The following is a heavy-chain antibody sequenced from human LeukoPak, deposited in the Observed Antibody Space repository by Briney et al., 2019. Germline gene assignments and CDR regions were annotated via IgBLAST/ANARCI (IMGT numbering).Heavy chain of an antibody. V-gene: IGHV3-30-3*01. Sequence: GGSLRLSCAASGFTVSSNYMSWIRQAPGKGLEWVAVVSYDGSSENYADSVKGRFTISRDNSKNTLYLQMNSLRAEDTAVYYCARDRVLYFYYGMDVWGQGTTVTVSS. CDR2: VSYDGSSE. J-gene: IGHJ6*02. CDR3: ARDRVLYFYYGMDV. CDR1: GFTVSSNY. D-gene: IGHD2-21*01.